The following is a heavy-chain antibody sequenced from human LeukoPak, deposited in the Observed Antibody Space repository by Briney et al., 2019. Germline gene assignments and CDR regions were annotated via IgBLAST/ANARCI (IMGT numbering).Heavy chain of an antibody. V-gene: IGHV3-48*03. Sequence: GGSLRLSCAASGFTFSSCEMNWVRQAPGRGLEWVSYISSSGSTIYYADSVKGRFTISRDNAKNSLYLQMNSLRAEDTAIYYCARCGRGYDSSGYYSYWGQGTLVTVSS. J-gene: IGHJ4*02. CDR2: ISSSGSTI. CDR1: GFTFSSCE. D-gene: IGHD3-22*01. CDR3: ARCGRGYDSSGYYSY.